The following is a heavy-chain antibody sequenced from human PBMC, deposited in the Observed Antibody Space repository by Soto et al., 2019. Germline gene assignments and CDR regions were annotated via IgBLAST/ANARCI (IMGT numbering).Heavy chain of an antibody. CDR1: GGSFSGYY. D-gene: IGHD6-13*01. Sequence: SETLSLTCAVYGGSFSGYYWSWIRQPPGKGLEWIGEINHSGSTNYNPSLKSRVTISVDTSKNQFSLKLSSVTAADTAVYYCASGPRGASKVAAGIPYHRYYLAFWGQGTTVTVSS. V-gene: IGHV4-34*01. J-gene: IGHJ6*02. CDR3: ASGPRGASKVAAGIPYHRYYLAF. CDR2: INHSGST.